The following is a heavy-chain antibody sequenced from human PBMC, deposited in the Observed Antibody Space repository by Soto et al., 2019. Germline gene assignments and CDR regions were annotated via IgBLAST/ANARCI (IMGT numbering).Heavy chain of an antibody. J-gene: IGHJ6*02. Sequence: GASVKVSCKASGCTLSSYAISCVRQAPGQGLEWMGGIIPIFGTANYAQKFQGRVTVTADESTSTAYMELSSLRSEDTAMYYRARVEKDYYYYYGMDVWGQGTTVTV. CDR2: IIPIFGTA. CDR3: ARVEKDYYYYYGMDV. V-gene: IGHV1-69*13. CDR1: GCTLSSYA.